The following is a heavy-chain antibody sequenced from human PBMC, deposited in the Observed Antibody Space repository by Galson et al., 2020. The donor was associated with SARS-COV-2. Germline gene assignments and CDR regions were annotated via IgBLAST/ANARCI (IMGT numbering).Heavy chain of an antibody. CDR1: GYSISSGYY. J-gene: IGHJ4*02. Sequence: SETLSLTCTVSGYSISSGYYWGWIRQHPGKGLEWIGSIYHSRSTYYNPSLKSRVTISVDTSKNQFSLKLSSVTAADTAVYYCARDQKGPAGTYWGQGTLVTVSS. V-gene: IGHV4-38-2*02. D-gene: IGHD6-13*01. CDR2: IYHSRST. CDR3: ARDQKGPAGTY.